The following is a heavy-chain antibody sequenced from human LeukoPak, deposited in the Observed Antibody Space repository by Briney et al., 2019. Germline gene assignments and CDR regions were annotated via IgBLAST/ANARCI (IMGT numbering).Heavy chain of an antibody. CDR2: IYYSGST. CDR1: GGSISSYY. J-gene: IGHJ3*02. V-gene: IGHV4-59*01. Sequence: SETLSLTCTVSGGSISSYYWSWIRQPPGKGLEWIGYIYYSGSTNYNPSLKSRVTISVDTSKNQFSLKLSSVTAADTAVYYCARSMGATPYDAFDIWGQGTMVTVSS. D-gene: IGHD1-26*01. CDR3: ARSMGATPYDAFDI.